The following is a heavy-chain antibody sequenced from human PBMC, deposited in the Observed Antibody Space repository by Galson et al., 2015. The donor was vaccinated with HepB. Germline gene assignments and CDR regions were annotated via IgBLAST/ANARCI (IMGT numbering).Heavy chain of an antibody. CDR1: GYSFSNYG. CDR2: FSGYDGST. D-gene: IGHD2-21*02. CDR3: ARDSRLGLRLNNYFCYGMDV. Sequence: SVKVSCKASGYSFSNYGLSWIRQAPGPGLEWLGWFSGYDGSTNYAQKFQGRVTMTADASTGTAYLELRNLRSDDTAVYYCARDSRLGLRLNNYFCYGMDVWGQGSAVTVSS. J-gene: IGHJ6*02. V-gene: IGHV1-18*01.